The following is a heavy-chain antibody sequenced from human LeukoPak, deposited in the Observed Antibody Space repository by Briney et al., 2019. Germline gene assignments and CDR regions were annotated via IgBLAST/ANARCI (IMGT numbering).Heavy chain of an antibody. CDR3: ARLLTGSWTWYFDL. J-gene: IGHJ2*01. CDR1: GGSFSGYY. Sequence: SETLSLTCAVYGGSFSGYYWSWIRQPPGKGLEWIGEINHSGSTNYNPSLRSRLTISVDTSKDQFSLKLTSVTAADTAVYYCARLLTGSWTWYFDLWGRGTLVTVSS. D-gene: IGHD7-27*01. CDR2: INHSGST. V-gene: IGHV4-34*01.